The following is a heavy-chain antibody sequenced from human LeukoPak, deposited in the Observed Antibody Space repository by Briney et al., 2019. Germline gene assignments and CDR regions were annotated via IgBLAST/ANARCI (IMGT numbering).Heavy chain of an antibody. Sequence: SETLSLTCTVSGGSISSGDYYWSWVRQPPGKGLEWIGEIYHSGSTNYNPSLKSRVTISVDKSKNQFSLKLSSVTAADTAVYYCARLHYDFWSGYYFGWFDPWGQGTLVTVSS. D-gene: IGHD3-3*01. CDR3: ARLHYDFWSGYYFGWFDP. J-gene: IGHJ5*02. CDR1: GGSISSGDYY. V-gene: IGHV4-4*02. CDR2: IYHSGST.